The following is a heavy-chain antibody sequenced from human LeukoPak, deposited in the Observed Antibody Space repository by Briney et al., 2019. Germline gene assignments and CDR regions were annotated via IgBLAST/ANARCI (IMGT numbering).Heavy chain of an antibody. CDR2: TYSNGRT. CDR3: AXXXXXXGSLYDYYYYMDV. Sequence: GGSLRLSCAASGFTVSSNYMSWVRQAPGKGLEWVSVTYSNGRTYYADSVKGRFTISRDISKNTLYLQMNSLRAEDTAVYYCAXXXXXXGSLYDYYYYMDVWGKGTTVTISS. CDR1: GFTVSSNY. J-gene: IGHJ6*03. V-gene: IGHV3-53*01.